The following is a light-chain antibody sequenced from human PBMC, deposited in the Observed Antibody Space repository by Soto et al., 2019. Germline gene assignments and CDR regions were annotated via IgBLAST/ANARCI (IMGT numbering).Light chain of an antibody. V-gene: IGKV3-15*01. CDR2: AAS. CDR1: ENINNR. CDR3: QQYNKWPRT. J-gene: IGKJ1*01. Sequence: EVVMAQFSATLSVSPGERAPLSCRASENINNRLAWYQQTPGQAPRLLIYAASTRATGVPARFSGSGSGTEFTLTISSLQSEDFAVYYCQQYNKWPRTFGQGTKVDIK.